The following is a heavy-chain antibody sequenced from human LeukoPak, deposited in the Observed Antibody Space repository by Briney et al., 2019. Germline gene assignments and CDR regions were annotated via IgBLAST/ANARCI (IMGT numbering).Heavy chain of an antibody. D-gene: IGHD2-15*01. Sequence: SETLSLTCNVSGGAISRGDYYWSWIRQPPGKGLEWLGYIYHSGSTYYNPSLKSRITISVDTSKNQFSLKVTSVTAADTATYYCARFDIVEEGGPDYWGQGTLVTVSS. CDR2: IYHSGST. CDR1: GGAISRGDYY. CDR3: ARFDIVEEGGPDY. J-gene: IGHJ4*02. V-gene: IGHV4-30-4*01.